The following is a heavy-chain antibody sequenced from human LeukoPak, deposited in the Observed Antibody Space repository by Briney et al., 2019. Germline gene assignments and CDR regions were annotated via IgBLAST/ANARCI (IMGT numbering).Heavy chain of an antibody. D-gene: IGHD6-19*01. V-gene: IGHV1-46*01. Sequence: GASVKVSCQASRYTFTKYFTQWVRQAPGQGLEWMGIINPSGGSTSYAQKFQGRVTMTRDTSTSTVYMELSSLRSEDTAVYYCARGVVGDSSGWYAHKYFQHWGQGTLVTVSS. CDR3: ARGVVGDSSGWYAHKYFQH. CDR1: RYTFTKYF. CDR2: INPSGGST. J-gene: IGHJ1*01.